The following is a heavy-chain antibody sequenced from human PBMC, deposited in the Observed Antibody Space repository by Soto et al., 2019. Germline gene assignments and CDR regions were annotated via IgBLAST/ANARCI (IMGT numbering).Heavy chain of an antibody. CDR3: ASTNPWTDFDY. CDR1: GYTFTSYG. J-gene: IGHJ4*02. Sequence: VASVKVSCKASGYTFTSYGISWVRQAPGQGLEWMGWISAYNGNTNYAQKLQGRVTMTTDASTSTAYMELRSLRSDDTAVYYCASTNPWTDFDYWGQGTLVTVSS. CDR2: ISAYNGNT. V-gene: IGHV1-18*01. D-gene: IGHD2-2*01.